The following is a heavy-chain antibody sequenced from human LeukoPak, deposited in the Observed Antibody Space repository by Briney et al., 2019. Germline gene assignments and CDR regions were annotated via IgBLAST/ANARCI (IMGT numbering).Heavy chain of an antibody. J-gene: IGHJ5*02. CDR2: INHSGST. D-gene: IGHD3-10*01. CDR1: GGSISSSY. Sequence: SETLSLTCTVSGGSISSSYWNWIRQPPGKGLEWIGEINHSGSTNYNPSLKSRVTISVDTSENQFSLKLSSVTAADTAVYYCAGTSVYYYGSGSYLKRRYNWFDPWGQGTLVTVSS. CDR3: AGTSVYYYGSGSYLKRRYNWFDP. V-gene: IGHV4-34*01.